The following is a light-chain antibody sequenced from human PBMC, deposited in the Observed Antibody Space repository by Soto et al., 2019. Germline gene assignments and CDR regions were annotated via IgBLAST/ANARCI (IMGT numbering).Light chain of an antibody. CDR1: SSDVGGYIY. V-gene: IGLV2-14*01. CDR3: SSFKGTNSFV. Sequence: QSALTQPASVSGSPGQSVTISCTGTSSDVGGYIYVSWYQHHPGKAPKLIIYEVSNRPSGISNRFSGSKSGNTASLTISGLQADDEANYYCSSFKGTNSFVFGTGTKLTVL. J-gene: IGLJ1*01. CDR2: EVS.